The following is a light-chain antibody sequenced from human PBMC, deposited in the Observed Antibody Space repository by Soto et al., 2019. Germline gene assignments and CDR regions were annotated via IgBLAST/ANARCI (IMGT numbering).Light chain of an antibody. CDR1: KNDIGVYDF. J-gene: IGLJ1*01. CDR3: KSYAGSNTYV. Sequence: QSSLTQPPSASVSAGQSVTISCTGTKNDIGVYDFVSWYQHHPGKAPRLIIYEVVQRPSGVPDRFSGSKSGNTASLTVSGLQAADEGDYFCKSYAGSNTYVFGSGTKVTVL. CDR2: EVV. V-gene: IGLV2-8*01.